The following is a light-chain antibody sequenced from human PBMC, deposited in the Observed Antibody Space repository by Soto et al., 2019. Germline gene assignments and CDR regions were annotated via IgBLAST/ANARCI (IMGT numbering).Light chain of an antibody. Sequence: QSALTQPASVSGSPGQSITISCTGTSSDVGGYNYVSWYQHHPGKAPKLMIYDVSNRPSGVSNRFSGSIDTSSNSASLIISGLRTEDEADYYCQSTDGNSMVFGGGTKLTVL. J-gene: IGLJ2*01. CDR3: QSTDGNSMV. V-gene: IGLV2-14*03. CDR1: SSDVGGYNY. CDR2: DVS.